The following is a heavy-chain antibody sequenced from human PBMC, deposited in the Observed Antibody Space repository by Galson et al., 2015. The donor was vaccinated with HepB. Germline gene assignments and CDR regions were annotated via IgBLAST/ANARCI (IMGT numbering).Heavy chain of an antibody. V-gene: IGHV3-23*01. CDR1: GFTFSSYA. J-gene: IGHJ2*01. Sequence: SLRLSCAASGFTFSSYAMSWVRQAPGKGLEWVSAISGSGGSTYYADSVKGRFTISRDNSKNTLYLQMNSLRAEDTAVYYRAKDLWFGELLSFFDLWGRGTLVTVSS. CDR3: AKDLWFGELLSFFDL. CDR2: ISGSGGST. D-gene: IGHD3-10*01.